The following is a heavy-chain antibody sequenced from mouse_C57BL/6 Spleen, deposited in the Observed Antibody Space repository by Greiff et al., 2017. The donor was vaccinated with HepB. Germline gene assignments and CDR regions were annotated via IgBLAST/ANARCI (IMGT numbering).Heavy chain of an antibody. CDR3: ARSYYGSSYAYYFDY. CDR2: IYPGDGDT. CDR1: GYAFSSSW. Sequence: QVQLKQSGPELVKPGASVKISCKASGYAFSSSWMNWVKQRPGKGLEWIGRIYPGDGDTNYNGKFKGKATLTADKSSSTAYMQLSSLTSEDSAVYFCARSYYGSSYAYYFDYWGQGTTLTVSS. J-gene: IGHJ2*01. V-gene: IGHV1-82*01. D-gene: IGHD1-1*01.